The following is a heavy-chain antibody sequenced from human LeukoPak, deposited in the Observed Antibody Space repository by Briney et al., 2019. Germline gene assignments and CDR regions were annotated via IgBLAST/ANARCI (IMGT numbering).Heavy chain of an antibody. CDR1: GVTFSNYW. CDR3: ARDPYSSSWSYGMDV. Sequence: PGGSLRLSCTASGVTFSNYWMSWVRQTPHQGLEWVANIKQDGSETVYVDSVKGRFTISTDNAPRSLYLQLNRLRAEDTAVYYCARDPYSSSWSYGMDVWGQGTAVTVSS. D-gene: IGHD6-13*01. CDR2: IKQDGSET. V-gene: IGHV3-7*05. J-gene: IGHJ6*02.